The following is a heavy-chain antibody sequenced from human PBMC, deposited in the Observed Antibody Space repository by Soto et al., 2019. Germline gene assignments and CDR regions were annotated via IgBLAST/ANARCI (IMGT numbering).Heavy chain of an antibody. V-gene: IGHV3-30-3*01. CDR3: ARAHFVSPPEIVNDFDY. D-gene: IGHD3-16*02. J-gene: IGHJ4*02. CDR2: ISYDGSNK. Sequence: QVQLVESGGGVVQPGRSLRLSCAASGFTFSSYAMHWVRQAPGKGLEWVAVISYDGSNKYYADSVKGRFTISRDNSKNTLYLQMNSLRAEDTAVYYWARAHFVSPPEIVNDFDYWGQGTLVTVSS. CDR1: GFTFSSYA.